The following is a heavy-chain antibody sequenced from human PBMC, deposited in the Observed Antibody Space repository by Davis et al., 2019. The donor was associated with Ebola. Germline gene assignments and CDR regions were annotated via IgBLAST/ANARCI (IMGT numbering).Heavy chain of an antibody. CDR2: LSANNGDT. D-gene: IGHD1-26*01. Sequence: ASVPVSCQASGYKFSSYAVTWVRRAPGQGLEWMGRLSANNGDTNYAQKFQGRVTMTTDTSTSTAYMELKSLTSDDTALYYCARDLGALGFDNWGQGTLVTVSS. CDR1: GYKFSSYA. CDR3: ARDLGALGFDN. J-gene: IGHJ4*02. V-gene: IGHV1-18*01.